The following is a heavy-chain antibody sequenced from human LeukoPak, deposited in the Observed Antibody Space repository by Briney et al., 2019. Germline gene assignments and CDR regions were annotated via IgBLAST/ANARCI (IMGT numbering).Heavy chain of an antibody. CDR1: GYRFTSYW. CDR3: ARGGYGQLVFNWFDP. CDR2: IYPGDSDT. D-gene: IGHD6-6*01. Sequence: GASLQISCQGSGYRFTSYWIGWVRQLPGKGLEWMGIIYPGDSDTRYSPSFQGQVTISADKSISTAYLQWSSLKASDTAMYYCARGGYGQLVFNWFDPWGQGTLVTVSS. J-gene: IGHJ5*02. V-gene: IGHV5-51*01.